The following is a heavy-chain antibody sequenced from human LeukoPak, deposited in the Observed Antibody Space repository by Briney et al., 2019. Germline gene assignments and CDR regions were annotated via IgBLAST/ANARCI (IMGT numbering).Heavy chain of an antibody. Sequence: ASVKVSCKASGYTFTSYDINWVRQATGQRLEWRGWMNPNSGNTGYAQKFKGRVTMTTNTSISTAYMELSSLRSEDTAVYYCARVKVYCSGGSCYSDWFDPWGQGTLVTVSS. CDR2: MNPNSGNT. CDR3: ARVKVYCSGGSCYSDWFDP. J-gene: IGHJ5*02. CDR1: GYTFTSYD. D-gene: IGHD2-15*01. V-gene: IGHV1-8*01.